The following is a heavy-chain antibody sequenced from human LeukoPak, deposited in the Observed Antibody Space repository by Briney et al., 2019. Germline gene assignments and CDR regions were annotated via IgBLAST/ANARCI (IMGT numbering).Heavy chain of an antibody. CDR3: AKGAGGAVADPYAFDI. D-gene: IGHD6-19*01. J-gene: IGHJ3*02. CDR1: GFTFDDYA. CDR2: ISWNSGSI. V-gene: IGHV3-9*01. Sequence: GGSLRLSCAASGFTFDDYAMHWVRQAPGKGLEWVSGISWNSGSIGYADSVKGRFTISRDNAKNSLYLQMNSLRAEDTALYYRAKGAGGAVADPYAFDIWGQGTMVTVSS.